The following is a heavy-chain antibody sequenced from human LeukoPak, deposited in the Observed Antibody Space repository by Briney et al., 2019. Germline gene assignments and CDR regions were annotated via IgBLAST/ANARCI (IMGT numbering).Heavy chain of an antibody. Sequence: GGSLRLSCAASGFTVSSNHMSWVRQAPGKGLEWVSVIYSGGSTYFADSVKGRFTVSRHNSMNTLYLQMNSLRAEDTAVYYCARGRFGELSVATFDIWGQGTMVTVSS. CDR3: ARGRFGELSVATFDI. CDR1: GFTVSSNH. V-gene: IGHV3-53*04. D-gene: IGHD3-10*01. CDR2: IYSGGST. J-gene: IGHJ3*02.